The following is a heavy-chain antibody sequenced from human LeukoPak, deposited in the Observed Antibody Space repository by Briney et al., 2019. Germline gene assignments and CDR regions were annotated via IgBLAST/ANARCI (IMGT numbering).Heavy chain of an antibody. J-gene: IGHJ5*02. CDR2: IYSGGNT. CDR1: GFTVSSNY. D-gene: IGHD1-26*01. V-gene: IGHV3-53*01. Sequence: GGSLRLSCAASGFTVSSNYMSWVRQAPGKGLEWVSVIYSGGNTYYADSVKGRFTISRDNSKNTLYLQMNSLRAEDTAVYYCARSRSGTYSWFDPWGQGTLVIVSS. CDR3: ARSRSGTYSWFDP.